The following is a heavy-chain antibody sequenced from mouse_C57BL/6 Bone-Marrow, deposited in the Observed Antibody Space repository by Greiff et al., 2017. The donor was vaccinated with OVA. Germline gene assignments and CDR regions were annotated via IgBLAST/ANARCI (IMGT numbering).Heavy chain of an antibody. V-gene: IGHV2-2*01. CDR3: ASYYGSSPYAMDY. CDR2: IWSGGST. Sequence: QFQLQQSGPGLVQPSQSLSITCTVSGFSLTSYGVHWVRQSPGKGLEWLGVIWSGGSTDYNAAFISRLSISKDNSKSQVFFKMNSLQADDTAIYYCASYYGSSPYAMDYWGQGTSVTVSS. J-gene: IGHJ4*01. D-gene: IGHD1-1*01. CDR1: GFSLTSYG.